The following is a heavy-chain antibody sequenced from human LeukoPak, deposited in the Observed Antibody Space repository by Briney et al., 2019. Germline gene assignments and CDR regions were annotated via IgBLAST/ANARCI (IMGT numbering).Heavy chain of an antibody. Sequence: GGSLRLSCAASGFTFSSYAMTWVRQAPEKGLEWVSGISASGRSTYYADSVKGRFTISRDNSRNTLYLQMNSLRAEDTAVYYCAKDSRGDSVGYYYPPTGIFDYWGQGTLVTVSS. CDR3: AKDSRGDSVGYYYPPTGIFDY. J-gene: IGHJ4*02. D-gene: IGHD3-22*01. CDR1: GFTFSSYA. CDR2: ISASGRST. V-gene: IGHV3-23*01.